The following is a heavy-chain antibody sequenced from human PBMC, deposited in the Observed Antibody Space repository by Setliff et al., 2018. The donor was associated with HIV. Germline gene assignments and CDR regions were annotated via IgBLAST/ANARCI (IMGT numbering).Heavy chain of an antibody. CDR2: INDNGST. Sequence: SETLSLTCAVYGGSFSGYYWSWIRQPPGKGLEWIGEINDNGSTNYNPSLKSRVTISVDTSKNQFSLKLSSVTAADTAVYYCARVRGRYYYHYAMDVWGQGTTVTV. CDR3: ARVRGRYYYHYAMDV. V-gene: IGHV4-34*01. CDR1: GGSFSGYY. D-gene: IGHD3-10*01. J-gene: IGHJ6*02.